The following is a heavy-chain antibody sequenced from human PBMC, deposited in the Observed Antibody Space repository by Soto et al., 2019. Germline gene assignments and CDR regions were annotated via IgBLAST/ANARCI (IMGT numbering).Heavy chain of an antibody. CDR3: ARQICGGSCSRNWFDP. CDR1: GGSMSSNCHY. Sequence: QLQLQESGPGLVKSSETLSLTCAVSGGSMSSNCHYGGWIRQPPGKGLEWIGTIYYGGSTYYNASLKSRVTISVDTSKNQFSLKLSSVTAADTAVYYCARQICGGSCSRNWFDPWGQGTLVTVSS. CDR2: IYYGGST. J-gene: IGHJ5*02. V-gene: IGHV4-39*01. D-gene: IGHD2-15*01.